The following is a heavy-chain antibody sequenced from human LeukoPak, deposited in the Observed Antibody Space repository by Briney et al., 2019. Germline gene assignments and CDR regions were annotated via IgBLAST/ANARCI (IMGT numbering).Heavy chain of an antibody. J-gene: IGHJ4*02. D-gene: IGHD6-13*01. CDR3: AKCIAAAGTPGLDY. Sequence: GGSLRLSCAASGFTFSSYAMSWVRQAPGKGLEWVSAISGSGGSTYYADSVKGRFTISRDNSKNTLYLQMNSLRAEDTAVYYCAKCIAAAGTPGLDYWGQGTLVTVSS. CDR2: ISGSGGST. V-gene: IGHV3-23*01. CDR1: GFTFSSYA.